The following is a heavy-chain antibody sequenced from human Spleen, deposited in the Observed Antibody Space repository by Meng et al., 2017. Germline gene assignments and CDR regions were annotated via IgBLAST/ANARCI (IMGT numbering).Heavy chain of an antibody. V-gene: IGHV3-7*01. CDR3: ARDTFDGDYVLWDY. CDR2: IKQDGSEK. J-gene: IGHJ4*02. CDR1: GFTFSSYW. Sequence: GGSLRLSCAASGFTFSSYWMSWVRQAPGKGLEWVANIKQDGSEKYYVDSVKGRFTISRDNAKNSLYLQMNSLRAEDTAVYYCARDTFDGDYVLWDYWGQGTLVTVSS. D-gene: IGHD4-17*01.